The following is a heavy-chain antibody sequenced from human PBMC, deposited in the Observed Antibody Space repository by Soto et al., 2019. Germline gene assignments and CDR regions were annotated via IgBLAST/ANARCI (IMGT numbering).Heavy chain of an antibody. D-gene: IGHD3-10*01. V-gene: IGHV4-59*08. J-gene: IGHJ6*02. CDR1: GGSISSISNHY. CDR2: ISYSGYT. Sequence: QVQLQESGPGLVKPSETLSLTCTVSGGSISSISNHYCSWIRQPPGKGLEWIGYISYSGYTSYNPYLKSRVIISVATSKNQVSLNLASVTAADTAVYYCATQGFGVLHGLVDVWGQGTTVTVSS. CDR3: ATQGFGVLHGLVDV.